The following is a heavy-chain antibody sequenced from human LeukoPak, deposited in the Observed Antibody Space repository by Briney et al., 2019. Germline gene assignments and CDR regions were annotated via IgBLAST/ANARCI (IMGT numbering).Heavy chain of an antibody. CDR1: GFSFSSYA. D-gene: IGHD6-13*01. V-gene: IGHV3-23*01. CDR3: AHISSSWPDY. CDR2: ISGSGGGT. Sequence: GGSLRLSCAASGFSFSSYAMRWVRQAPGKGLEWVSAISGSGGGTYYADSVKGRFTISRDNSKNTLYLQMNSLRAEDTAVYYCAHISSSWPDYWGQGTLVTVSS. J-gene: IGHJ4*02.